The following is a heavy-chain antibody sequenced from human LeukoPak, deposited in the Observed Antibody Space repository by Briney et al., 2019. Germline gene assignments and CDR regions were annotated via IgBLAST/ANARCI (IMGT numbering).Heavy chain of an antibody. D-gene: IGHD3-3*01. Sequence: VSVKVSCKASGYTFTSYGISWVRQAPGQGLEWMGWISAYNGNTNYAQKLQGRVTMTTDTSTSTAYMELRSLRSDDTAVYYCARAPKSRLVGVPKGPFDPWGQGTLVTVSS. CDR2: ISAYNGNT. V-gene: IGHV1-18*01. CDR3: ARAPKSRLVGVPKGPFDP. CDR1: GYTFTSYG. J-gene: IGHJ5*02.